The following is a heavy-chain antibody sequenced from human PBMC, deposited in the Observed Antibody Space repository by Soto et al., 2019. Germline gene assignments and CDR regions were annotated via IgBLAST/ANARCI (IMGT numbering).Heavy chain of an antibody. V-gene: IGHV1-69*01. CDR2: IIPIFGTA. Sequence: QVQLVQSGAEVKKPGSSVKVSCKASGGTFSSYAISWVRQAPGQGLEWMGGIIPIFGTANYAQKFQGRVTITADEATSTAYRELSSLRSEDTAVYYCARDRDSSSPDMDVWGQGTTVTVSS. D-gene: IGHD6-13*01. J-gene: IGHJ6*02. CDR1: GGTFSSYA. CDR3: ARDRDSSSPDMDV.